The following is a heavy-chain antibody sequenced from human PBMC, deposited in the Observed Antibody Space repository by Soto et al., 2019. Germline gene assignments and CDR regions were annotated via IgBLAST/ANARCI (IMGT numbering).Heavy chain of an antibody. CDR2: IYPRDSDA. Sequence: GESLKISCKASGYSFTTYWIGWVRQMPGKGLEWMGVIYPRDSDARYSPSFQGQVTFSVDTSITTAYLQWNSLKASDTAMYYCARHGRSVVEDNWFDPWGQGTLVTVSS. CDR1: GYSFTTYW. J-gene: IGHJ5*02. V-gene: IGHV5-51*01. CDR3: ARHGRSVVEDNWFDP. D-gene: IGHD2-15*01.